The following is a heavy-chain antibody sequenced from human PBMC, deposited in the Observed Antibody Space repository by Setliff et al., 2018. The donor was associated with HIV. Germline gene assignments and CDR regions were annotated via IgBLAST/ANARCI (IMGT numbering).Heavy chain of an antibody. CDR3: AREKYGDKFDY. D-gene: IGHD2-8*01. CDR2: ISAYSGNT. Sequence: ASVKVSCKASGYTFTSYGISWVRQAPGQGLEWMGWISAYSGNTDYAQSVQGRVTMTRDTSTGTVYMDLRSLRSDDTAMYYCAREKYGDKFDYWGQGTLVTVSS. CDR1: GYTFTSYG. J-gene: IGHJ4*02. V-gene: IGHV1-18*01.